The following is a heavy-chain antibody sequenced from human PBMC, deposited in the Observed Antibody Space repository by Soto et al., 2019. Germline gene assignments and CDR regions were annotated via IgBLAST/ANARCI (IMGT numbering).Heavy chain of an antibody. Sequence: GGSLRLSCAASGFTFSSYAMSWVRQAPGKGLEWVSAISGSGGSTYYADSVKGRFTISRDNSKNTLYLQMNSLRAEDTAVYYCAKVPPKWELLLDYYYGMDVWGQGTTVTVSS. CDR2: ISGSGGST. D-gene: IGHD1-26*01. V-gene: IGHV3-23*01. CDR3: AKVPPKWELLLDYYYGMDV. J-gene: IGHJ6*02. CDR1: GFTFSSYA.